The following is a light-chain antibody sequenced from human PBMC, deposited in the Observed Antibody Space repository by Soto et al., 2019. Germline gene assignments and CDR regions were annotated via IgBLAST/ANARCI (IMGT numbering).Light chain of an antibody. CDR1: QSISSW. CDR2: AAS. V-gene: IGKV1-5*01. Sequence: DIQMTQSPSTLSASVGDRVTITFRASQSISSWLAWYQQKPGKAPKLLIYAASTLQSGVPSRFSGSGSGTDFTLTISSLQPEDFATYYCQQLNSYPPWTFGQGTKVDI. J-gene: IGKJ1*01. CDR3: QQLNSYPPWT.